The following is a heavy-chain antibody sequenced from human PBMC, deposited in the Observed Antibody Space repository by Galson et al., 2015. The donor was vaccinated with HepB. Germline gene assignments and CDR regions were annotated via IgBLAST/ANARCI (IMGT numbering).Heavy chain of an antibody. J-gene: IGHJ4*02. D-gene: IGHD1-26*01. CDR2: ISYDGSSK. V-gene: IGHV3-30-3*01. CDR1: GFTFSSYW. CDR3: ARGHSYSSIAGPRGTPFDY. Sequence: SLRLSCAASGFTFSSYWMHWVRQAPGKGLEWVAVISYDGSSKYYADSVKGRFTISRDNSKNTLYLQMNSLRAEDTAVYYCARGHSYSSIAGPRGTPFDYWGQGTLVTVSS.